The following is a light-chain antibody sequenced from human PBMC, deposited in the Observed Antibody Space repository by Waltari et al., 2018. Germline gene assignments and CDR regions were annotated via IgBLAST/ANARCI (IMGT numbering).Light chain of an antibody. V-gene: IGKV3-20*01. Sequence: VLTQSPGTLSLSPGERATLSCRASQSLTKRYLAWYQQKPGQAPRLLIYGASRRAAGIPDRFSGSGSGTDFTLTISSLEPEDSAVYYCQQYGSSILYTFGQGTKLEIK. CDR2: GAS. CDR3: QQYGSSILYT. CDR1: QSLTKRY. J-gene: IGKJ2*01.